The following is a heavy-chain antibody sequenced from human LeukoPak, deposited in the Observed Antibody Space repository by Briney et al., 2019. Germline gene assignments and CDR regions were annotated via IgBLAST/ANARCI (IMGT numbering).Heavy chain of an antibody. CDR3: ARVARYSSGWAPSYYYYMDV. J-gene: IGHJ6*03. CDR1: GGTFSSYA. D-gene: IGHD6-19*01. Sequence: GASVKVSCKASGGTFSSYAISWVRQAPGQGLEWMGGIIPIFGTANYAQKFQGRVTITMDESTSTAYMELSSLRSEDTAVYYCARVARYSSGWAPSYYYYMDVWGKGTTVTVSS. V-gene: IGHV1-69*05. CDR2: IIPIFGTA.